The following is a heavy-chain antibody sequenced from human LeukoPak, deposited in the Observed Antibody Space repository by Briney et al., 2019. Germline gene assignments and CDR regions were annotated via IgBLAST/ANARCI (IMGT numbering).Heavy chain of an antibody. CDR3: AREGASDYGDYPYYFDY. V-gene: IGHV4-59*01. CDR1: GGSISSYH. D-gene: IGHD4-17*01. J-gene: IGHJ4*02. Sequence: KPSETLSLTCTVSGGSISSYHWSWIRQPPGQGLEWIGYIYYSGGTNYNPSLKRRVTISVDTSKNQFSLKLSSVTTADTAVYYCAREGASDYGDYPYYFDYWGQGTLVTVSS. CDR2: IYYSGGT.